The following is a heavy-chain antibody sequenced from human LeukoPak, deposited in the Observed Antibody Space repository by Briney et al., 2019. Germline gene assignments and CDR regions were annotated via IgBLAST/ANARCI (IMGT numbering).Heavy chain of an antibody. CDR2: ISGSGSDI. CDR3: ARDDYNRH. CDR1: GFTFSTFS. V-gene: IGHV3-21*01. Sequence: GGSLRLSCAASGFTFSTFSMNWVRQTPGKGLEWVSAISGSGSDIYYADSVKGRFTISRDNTKNTLYLQMNSLRADDTAVYYCARDDYNRHWGQGTLVTVSS. J-gene: IGHJ4*02. D-gene: IGHD4-11*01.